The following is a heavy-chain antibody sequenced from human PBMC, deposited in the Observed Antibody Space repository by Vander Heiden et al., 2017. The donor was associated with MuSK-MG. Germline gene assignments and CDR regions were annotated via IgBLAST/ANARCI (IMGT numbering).Heavy chain of an antibody. CDR2: INHSGST. CDR1: GGSFSGYY. D-gene: IGHD3-3*02. CDR3: ARHLRTIRSDAFDI. Sequence: QVQLQPWGAGLLKPSETLSLTCAVYGGSFSGYYWSWIRQPPGKGLEWIGEINHSGSTNYNPSLKSRVTISVDTSKNQFSLKLSSVTAADTAVYYCARHLRTIRSDAFDIWGQGTMVTVSS. J-gene: IGHJ3*02. V-gene: IGHV4-34*01.